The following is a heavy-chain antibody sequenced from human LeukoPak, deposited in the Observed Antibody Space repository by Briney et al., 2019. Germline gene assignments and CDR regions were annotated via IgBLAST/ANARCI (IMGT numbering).Heavy chain of an antibody. J-gene: IGHJ6*02. V-gene: IGHV1-2*02. CDR2: INPNSGGT. D-gene: IGHD2-21*01. CDR1: GYTFTGYY. Sequence: ASVKVSCKASGYTFTGYYMHWVRQAPGQGLEGMGWINPNSGGTNYAQKFQGGVTMTRDTSISTAYMELSRLRSDDTAVYYCARVVDPLYGMDVWGQGTTVTVSS. CDR3: ARVVDPLYGMDV.